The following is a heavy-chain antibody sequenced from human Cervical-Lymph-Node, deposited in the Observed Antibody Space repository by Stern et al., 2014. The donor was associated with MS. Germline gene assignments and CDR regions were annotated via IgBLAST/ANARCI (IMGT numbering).Heavy chain of an antibody. Sequence: VQLVEYGPKMQKPGASVKVSCKASGYTFTAFFIHWVRQLPGQGLAWMGRLNPNSDDPTYAQNFQDRVTLTRDTSIGTAYLELSRLTSADTAVYYCAREATRIVVGIDYWGQGTQVTVSS. V-gene: IGHV1-2*06. D-gene: IGHD3-22*01. CDR1: GYTFTAFF. CDR3: AREATRIVVGIDY. CDR2: LNPNSDDP. J-gene: IGHJ4*02.